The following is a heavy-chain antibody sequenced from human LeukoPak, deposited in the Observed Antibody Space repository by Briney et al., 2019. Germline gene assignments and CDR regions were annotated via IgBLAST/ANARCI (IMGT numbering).Heavy chain of an antibody. CDR1: GYTLTSYG. D-gene: IGHD2-2*02. CDR2: ISAYNGNT. Sequence: ASLKVSCKASGYTLTSYGISWVRQAPGQGLEWMGWISAYNGNTNYAQKLQGRVTMTTDTSTSTAYMELRSLRSDDTAVYYCARGYCSSTSCYKYYYYYMDVWGKGTTVTVSS. CDR3: ARGYCSSTSCYKYYYYYMDV. V-gene: IGHV1-18*01. J-gene: IGHJ6*03.